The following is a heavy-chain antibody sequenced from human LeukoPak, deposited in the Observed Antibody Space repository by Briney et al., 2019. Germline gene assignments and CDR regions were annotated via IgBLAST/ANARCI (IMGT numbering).Heavy chain of an antibody. CDR3: ARDRGSYLFDY. V-gene: IGHV4-39*02. CDR2: IYYSGST. CDR1: GGSISSSSYY. D-gene: IGHD1-26*01. J-gene: IGHJ4*02. Sequence: TLSLTCTVSGGSISSSSYYWGWIRQPPGKGLEWIGSIYYSGSTYYNPSLKSRVTISVDTSKNQFSLKLSSVTAADTAVYYCARDRGSYLFDYWGQGTLVTVSS.